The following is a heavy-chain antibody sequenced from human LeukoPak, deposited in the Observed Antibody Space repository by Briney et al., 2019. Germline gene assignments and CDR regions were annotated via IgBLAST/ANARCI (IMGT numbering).Heavy chain of an antibody. CDR3: ANPRRGYDSSGYYYQGFDY. D-gene: IGHD3-22*01. Sequence: GGSLRLSCAASGFTVSSNYMSWVRQAPGKGLEWVSAISGSGGSTYYADSVKGRFTISRDNSKNTLYLQMNSLRAEDTAVYYCANPRRGYDSSGYYYQGFDYWGQGTLVTVSS. CDR2: ISGSGGST. J-gene: IGHJ4*02. CDR1: GFTVSSNY. V-gene: IGHV3-23*01.